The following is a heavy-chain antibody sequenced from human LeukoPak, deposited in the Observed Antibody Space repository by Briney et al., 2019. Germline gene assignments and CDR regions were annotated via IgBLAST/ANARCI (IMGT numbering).Heavy chain of an antibody. V-gene: IGHV1-18*01. J-gene: IGHJ5*02. CDR1: GYTFTSYG. D-gene: IGHD2-2*01. Sequence: ASVKVSCKASGYTFTSYGISWVRQAPGQGLEWMGWISAYNGNTNYAQKLQGRVTMTTDTSTSTAYMELRSLRSDDTAVYYCASSDQLLEWFDPWGQGTLVTVSS. CDR2: ISAYNGNT. CDR3: ASSDQLLEWFDP.